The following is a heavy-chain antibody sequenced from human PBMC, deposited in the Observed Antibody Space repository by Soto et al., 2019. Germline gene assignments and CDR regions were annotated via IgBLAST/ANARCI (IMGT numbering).Heavy chain of an antibody. CDR1: GFTFTTSG. V-gene: IGHV1-58*02. CDR2: IVVGSGNT. Sequence: TSVKVSCKASGFTFTTSGIHWVRQARGQGLEWMGWIVVGSGNTKYNQKFQERVTLTRDMATDTAYMDLRSLTSADTAIYYCAAVVPPSGILERLGLDPWGQGTLVTVSS. J-gene: IGHJ5*02. CDR3: AAVVPPSGILERLGLDP. D-gene: IGHD3-3*01.